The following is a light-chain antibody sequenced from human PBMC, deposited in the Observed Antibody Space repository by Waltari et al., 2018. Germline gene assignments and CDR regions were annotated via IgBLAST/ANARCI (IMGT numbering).Light chain of an antibody. J-gene: IGLJ2*01. Sequence: QSALTQPASVSGSPGQSITISCTGTSSDVGNYKSVSWYQQHPGNAPKLMIYAVSKRPSGVSDRFSGSKSGDMASLTISGLQPEDEAEYFCSSYAGSSKGVFGGGTKVTVL. V-gene: IGLV2-23*02. CDR3: SSYAGSSKGV. CDR2: AVS. CDR1: SSDVGNYKS.